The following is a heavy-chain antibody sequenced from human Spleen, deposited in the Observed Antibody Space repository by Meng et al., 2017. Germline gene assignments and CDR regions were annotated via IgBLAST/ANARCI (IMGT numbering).Heavy chain of an antibody. J-gene: IGHJ5*02. Sequence: SETLSLTCTVSGGSSSSNFWSWIRQPPGKGLEWIGHIYYSGSTFYNPSLNSRVTISVDTSRNQFSLELSSVTAADTAAYYCARGAVVVVPSTGARMVWFDPWGQGTLVTVSS. CDR2: IYYSGST. D-gene: IGHD2-15*01. V-gene: IGHV4-59*01. CDR3: ARGAVVVVPSTGARMVWFDP. CDR1: GGSSSSNF.